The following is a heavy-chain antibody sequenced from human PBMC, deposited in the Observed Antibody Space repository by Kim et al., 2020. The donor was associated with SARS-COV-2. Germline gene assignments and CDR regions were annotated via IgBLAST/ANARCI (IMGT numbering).Heavy chain of an antibody. CDR3: ARPAQRWLQLWFFDY. CDR1: GYTFTSYA. D-gene: IGHD5-12*01. CDR2: INAGNGNT. V-gene: IGHV1-3*01. Sequence: ASVKVSCKASGYTFTSYAMHWVRQAPGQRLEWMGWINAGNGNTKYSQKFQGRVTITRDTSASTAYMELSSLRSEDTAVYYCARPAQRWLQLWFFDYWGQGTLVTVSS. J-gene: IGHJ4*02.